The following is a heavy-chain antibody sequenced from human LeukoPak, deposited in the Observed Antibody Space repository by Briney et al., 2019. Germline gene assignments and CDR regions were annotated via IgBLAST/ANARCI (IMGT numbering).Heavy chain of an antibody. CDR3: ARGSDSSPGYYYGLDV. CDR1: SGSFSGYY. D-gene: IGHD6-13*01. J-gene: IGHJ6*02. CDR2: INHSGST. Sequence: SETLSLTCAVYSGSFSGYYWTWIRQPPEKGLEWIGEINHSGSTNYNPSLKSRVTISVDTSKNQFSLQVRSVTAADTAVYSCARGSDSSPGYYYGLDVWGQGTTVTVSS. V-gene: IGHV4-34*01.